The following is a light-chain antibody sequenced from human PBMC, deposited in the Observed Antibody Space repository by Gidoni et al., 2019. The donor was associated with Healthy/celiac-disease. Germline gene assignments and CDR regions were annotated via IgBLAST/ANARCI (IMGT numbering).Light chain of an antibody. J-gene: IGKJ2*01. CDR2: AAS. V-gene: IGKV1-39*01. CDR1: QSISSY. Sequence: DIQMTQSPSSLSASVGDRVTITCRASQSISSYLNWYKQKPGKAPKLLIYAASSLHSGVPSMFSGRGSGTDFTLTLRSLQPEDFATYYCQQSYSTPHTFGQGTKLEIK. CDR3: QQSYSTPHT.